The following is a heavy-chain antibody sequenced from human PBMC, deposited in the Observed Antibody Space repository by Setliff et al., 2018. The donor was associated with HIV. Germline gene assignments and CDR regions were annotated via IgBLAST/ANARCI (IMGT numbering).Heavy chain of an antibody. Sequence: ASVKVSCKASGYTFTSYYIHWVRQAPGQGLEWMGRINPTGGSTTYAQKFQGRVTMTRDTSISTAYMEPNNLKFEDTAVYYCARARRDSYDRGRRNHYYIDVWGKGTTVTVSS. CDR2: INPTGGST. CDR3: ARARRDSYDRGRRNHYYIDV. D-gene: IGHD3-22*01. CDR1: GYTFTSYY. V-gene: IGHV1-46*01. J-gene: IGHJ6*03.